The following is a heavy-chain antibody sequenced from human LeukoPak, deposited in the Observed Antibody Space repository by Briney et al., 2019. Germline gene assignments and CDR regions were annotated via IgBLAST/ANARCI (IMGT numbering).Heavy chain of an antibody. CDR2: ISGSGGST. CDR3: AKESRYCSSTSCSYYFDY. V-gene: IGHV3-23*01. Sequence: GGSLRLSCAASGFTFSSYAMSWVRQAPGKRLEWVSAISGSGGSTYYADSVEGRFTISRDNSKNTLYLQMNSLRAEDTAVYYCAKESRYCSSTSCSYYFDYWGQGTLVTVSS. CDR1: GFTFSSYA. D-gene: IGHD2-2*01. J-gene: IGHJ4*02.